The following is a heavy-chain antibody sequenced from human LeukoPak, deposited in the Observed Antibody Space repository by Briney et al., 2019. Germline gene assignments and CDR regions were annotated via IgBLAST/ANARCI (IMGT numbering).Heavy chain of an antibody. V-gene: IGHV1-46*01. Sequence: ASVEASCKETGYTFTSYYMHWVRQTPGQGLEWMGIINPSGGSTSYAQKFQGRVTMTRDTSTSTVYMELSSLRSEDTAVYYCARGEWELLNWGQGTLVTVSS. J-gene: IGHJ4*02. CDR2: INPSGGST. CDR3: ARGEWELLN. CDR1: GYTFTSYY. D-gene: IGHD1-26*01.